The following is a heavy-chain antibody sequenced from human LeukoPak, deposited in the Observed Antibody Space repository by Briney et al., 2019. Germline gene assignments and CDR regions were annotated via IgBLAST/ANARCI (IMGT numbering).Heavy chain of an antibody. V-gene: IGHV4-59*12. CDR2: IYYSGST. Sequence: PSETLSLTCTVSGGSISSYYWSWIRQPPGKGLEWIGYIYYSGSTNYNPSLKSRVTISVDTSKNQFSLKLSSVTAADTAVYYCARKVRGVKYYFDYWGQGTLVTVSS. CDR1: GGSISSYY. CDR3: ARKVRGVKYYFDY. J-gene: IGHJ4*02. D-gene: IGHD3-10*01.